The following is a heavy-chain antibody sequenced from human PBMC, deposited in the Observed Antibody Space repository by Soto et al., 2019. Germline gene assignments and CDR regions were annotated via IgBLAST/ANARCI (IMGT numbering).Heavy chain of an antibody. D-gene: IGHD6-13*01. J-gene: IGHJ6*02. CDR3: ARETPSAAAAYYYYGLDV. CDR1: VGTFSSYF. Sequence: QVQLVQSGAEVKKAGSSVKVSCKVSVGTFSSYFINWVRQAPGQGLEWVGGIIPVFGTASYAEKFQGRVTITADESTSTAYMELSRLRSDDTAVYYCARETPSAAAAYYYYGLDVWGQGTTVTVPS. CDR2: IIPVFGTA. V-gene: IGHV1-69*01.